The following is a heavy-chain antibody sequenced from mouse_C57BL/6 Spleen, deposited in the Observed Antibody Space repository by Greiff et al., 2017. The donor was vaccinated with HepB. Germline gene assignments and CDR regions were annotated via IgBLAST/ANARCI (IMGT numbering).Heavy chain of an antibody. J-gene: IGHJ3*01. CDR1: GYAFSSYW. V-gene: IGHV1-80*01. Sequence: QVQLKESGAELVKPGASVKISCKASGYAFSSYWMNWVKQRPGKGLEWIGQIYPGDGDTNYNGKFKGKATLTADKSSSTAYMQLSSLTSEDSAVYFCAREERDYDRFAYWGQGTLGTVSA. CDR2: IYPGDGDT. CDR3: AREERDYDRFAY. D-gene: IGHD2-4*01.